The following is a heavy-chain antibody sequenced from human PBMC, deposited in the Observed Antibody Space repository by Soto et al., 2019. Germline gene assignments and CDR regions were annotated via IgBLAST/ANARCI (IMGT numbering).Heavy chain of an antibody. V-gene: IGHV3-23*01. J-gene: IGHJ6*02. Sequence: GGSLRLSCAASGFTFSTYAMSWVRQAPGKGLEWVSAISDSGDSAYYADSVKGRFTISRDNSKNTLYLQMTSLRAEDTAVYYCAKAPSGWDGMDVWGQGTTVTVSS. CDR1: GFTFSTYA. CDR2: ISDSGDSA. CDR3: AKAPSGWDGMDV. D-gene: IGHD6-19*01.